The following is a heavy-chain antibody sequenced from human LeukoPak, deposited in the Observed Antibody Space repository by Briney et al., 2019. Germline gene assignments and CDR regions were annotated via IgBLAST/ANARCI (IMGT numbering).Heavy chain of an antibody. CDR2: IKEDGSER. CDR1: GFTFSHYW. D-gene: IGHD6-19*01. CDR3: ARTSGGRLAVAVDS. Sequence: PGGSLRLSCAASGFTFSHYWMTWVRQAPGKGLEWVANIKEDGSERYYVDSVKGRFTISRDNAKNSVYLQMAILRAEDTAVYYCARTSGGRLAVAVDSWGQGTLVTVSS. J-gene: IGHJ4*02. V-gene: IGHV3-7*05.